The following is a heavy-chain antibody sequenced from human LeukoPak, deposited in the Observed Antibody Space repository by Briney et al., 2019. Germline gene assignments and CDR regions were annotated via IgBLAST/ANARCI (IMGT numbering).Heavy chain of an antibody. Sequence: ASVKVSCKASLYTFTSWYMHWVPQAPGQGLQWMTWINLNSGDTRFAQRFQGRVTMTRGTTISTTYMELSSRRPDYMPVYDCARGSDIAAPVTTPFDHWGQGTLVTVSS. J-gene: IGHJ4*02. CDR3: ARGSDIAAPVTTPFDH. CDR1: LYTFTSWY. D-gene: IGHD6-13*01. V-gene: IGHV1-2*02. CDR2: INLNSGDT.